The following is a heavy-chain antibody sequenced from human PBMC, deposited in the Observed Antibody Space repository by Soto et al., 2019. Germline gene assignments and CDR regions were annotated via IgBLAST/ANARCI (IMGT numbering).Heavy chain of an antibody. J-gene: IGHJ4*02. CDR2: ISSSSSTI. D-gene: IGHD3-16*01. CDR1: GFTFSSYS. CDR3: AKSAGSNAYYPNDY. Sequence: GGSLRLSCAASGFTFSSYSMNWVRQAPGKGLEWVSYISSSSSTIYYAGSVKGRFTISRDNAKNSLYLQMNSLRAEDTAVYYCAKSAGSNAYYPNDYWGQGTLVTVS. V-gene: IGHV3-48*01.